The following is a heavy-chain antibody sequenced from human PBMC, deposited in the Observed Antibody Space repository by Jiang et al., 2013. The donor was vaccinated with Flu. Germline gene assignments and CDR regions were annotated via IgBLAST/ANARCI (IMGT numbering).Heavy chain of an antibody. Sequence: GAEVKKPGSSVKVSCKASGGTFSSYAISWVRQAPGKGLEWMGGFDPEDGETIYAQKFQGRVTMTEDTSTDTAYMELSSLRSEDTAVYYCATLYRYGSGSYFSDYFDYWGQGTLVTVSS. D-gene: IGHD3-10*01. V-gene: IGHV1-24*01. CDR2: FDPEDGET. J-gene: IGHJ4*02. CDR3: ATLYRYGSGSYFSDYFDY. CDR1: GGTFSSYA.